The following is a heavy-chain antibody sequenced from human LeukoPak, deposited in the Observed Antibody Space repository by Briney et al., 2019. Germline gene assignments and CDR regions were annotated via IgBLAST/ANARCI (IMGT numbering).Heavy chain of an antibody. CDR2: MYSGANT. V-gene: IGHV4-39*01. CDR3: ARQNHEGAFDI. CDR1: GGSLSSETSS. Sequence: SETLSLTCSVSGGSLSSETSSWGWIRQPPGKRLDWIGTMYSGANTYYNPSLKSRVTISAHTSKNQFSLNLNYVTAADTAVYFCARQNHEGAFDIWGLGTLVTVSS. J-gene: IGHJ3*02.